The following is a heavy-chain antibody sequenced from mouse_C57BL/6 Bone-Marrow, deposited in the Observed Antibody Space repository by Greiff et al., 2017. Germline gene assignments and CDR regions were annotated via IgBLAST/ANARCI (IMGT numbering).Heavy chain of an antibody. Sequence: EVQLMQSGPELVKPGASVKISCKASGYSFTDYNMNWVQQSNGKSLEWIGVINPNYGTTSSHQQLKGTATLTVEQSSSPAYMQLNSLTSEDAAVYYCALLRRFAYWGQGTLVTVAA. CDR3: ALLRRFAY. V-gene: IGHV1-39*01. J-gene: IGHJ3*01. D-gene: IGHD1-2*01. CDR2: INPNYGTT. CDR1: GYSFTDYN.